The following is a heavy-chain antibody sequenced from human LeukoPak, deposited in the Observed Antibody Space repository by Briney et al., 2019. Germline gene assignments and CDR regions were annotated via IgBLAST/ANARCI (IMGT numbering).Heavy chain of an antibody. V-gene: IGHV3-74*01. D-gene: IGHD5-24*01. CDR1: GYTFSSYW. CDR3: FSPLDGDAFDI. CDR2: INTDGSST. J-gene: IGHJ3*02. Sequence: GGSLRLSCAASGYTFSSYWMHWVRQAPGKGLVWVSRINTDGSSTSYADSVKGRFTISRDNAKNTLYLQMNSLGAEDTAVYYCFSPLDGDAFDIWGQGTMVTVSS.